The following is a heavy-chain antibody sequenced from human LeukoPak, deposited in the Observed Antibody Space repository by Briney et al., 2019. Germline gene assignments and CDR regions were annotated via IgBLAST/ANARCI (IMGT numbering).Heavy chain of an antibody. V-gene: IGHV3-23*01. CDR2: ISGSASGH. D-gene: IGHD3-10*01. Sequence: GGSLRLSSAASGFTFSTFGMSWLRQSPGKGLEWVSAISGSASGHIPNYADSVKGRFTISRDNYKNTLYLQMNSLRVEDTAVYYCANHRSAFEFWGQGTLVTVSS. CDR3: ANHRSAFEF. J-gene: IGHJ4*02. CDR1: GFTFSTFG.